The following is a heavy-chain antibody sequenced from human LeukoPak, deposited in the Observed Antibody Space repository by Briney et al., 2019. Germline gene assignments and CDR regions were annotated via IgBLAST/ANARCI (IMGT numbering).Heavy chain of an antibody. J-gene: IGHJ6*02. Sequence: GGSLRLSCAASGFTFSSYGMHWVRQVPGKGLEWVALIVYDGSNKYYEDSVKGRFTISRDNSRNTLYLQMNSLRAEDTAVYYCAKDLDGMDAWGQGTTVTVSS. V-gene: IGHV3-30*18. CDR3: AKDLDGMDA. CDR2: IVYDGSNK. CDR1: GFTFSSYG.